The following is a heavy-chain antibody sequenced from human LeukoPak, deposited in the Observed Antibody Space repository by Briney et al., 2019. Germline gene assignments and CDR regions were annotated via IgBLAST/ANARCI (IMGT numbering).Heavy chain of an antibody. CDR3: TRMTTGHDY. J-gene: IGHJ4*02. D-gene: IGHD4-17*01. CDR2: INHSGYT. Sequence: SETLSLTCGVSGVSFDDYYWSWFRQTPGKGLEWLGEINHSGYTNDSPSLKSRVTLSIDTSRKQFSLNLRSVTVADAGIYYCTRMTTGHDYWGQGTLVTVSS. V-gene: IGHV4-34*01. CDR1: GVSFDDYY.